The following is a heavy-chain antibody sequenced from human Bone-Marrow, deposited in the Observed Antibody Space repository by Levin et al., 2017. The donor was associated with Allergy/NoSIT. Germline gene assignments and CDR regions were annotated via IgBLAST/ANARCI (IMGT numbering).Heavy chain of an antibody. V-gene: IGHV1-8*02. CDR3: ARGDGSSSAHN. D-gene: IGHD6-6*01. CDR2: INPNSGNT. J-gene: IGHJ4*02. CDR1: GYRFTSFE. Sequence: GESLKISCKASGYRFTSFEIIWVRRATGQGLEWMGRINPNSGNTDYAQKFQGRLTMTADTAISTVYMELSSLRSGDTAVYFCARGDGSSSAHNWGQGTLVTVSS.